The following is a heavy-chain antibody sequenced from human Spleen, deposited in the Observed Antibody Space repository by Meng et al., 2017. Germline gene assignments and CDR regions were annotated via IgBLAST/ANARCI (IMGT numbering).Heavy chain of an antibody. Sequence: GESLKISCAASGFTFSDYYMSWIRQAPGKGLEWVSYISGSGSPIYNEDSVKGRFTISRDNAKNSLYLQLNSLRGEDTAVYYCARDVAGRGGYWGQGTLVTVS. V-gene: IGHV3-11*04. CDR2: ISGSGSPI. CDR1: GFTFSDYY. D-gene: IGHD2-15*01. J-gene: IGHJ4*02. CDR3: ARDVAGRGGY.